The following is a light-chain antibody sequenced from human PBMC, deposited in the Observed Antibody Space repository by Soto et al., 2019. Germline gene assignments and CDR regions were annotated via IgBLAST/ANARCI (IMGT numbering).Light chain of an antibody. CDR3: QKYNSAPRT. V-gene: IGKV1-27*01. CDR2: AAS. J-gene: IGKJ1*01. CDR1: QGIRNY. Sequence: DIQMTQSPSSLSASVGDRVTITCRASQGIRNYLAWYQQKPGKVPKVLIYAASTLQSGVPSRFSGSGSGTDFTLTIGSLQPEDVATYSCQKYNSAPRTFGQGTKVE.